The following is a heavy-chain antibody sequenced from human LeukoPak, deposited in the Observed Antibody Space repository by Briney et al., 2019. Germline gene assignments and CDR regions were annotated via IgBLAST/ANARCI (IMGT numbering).Heavy chain of an antibody. CDR3: ATGDCTNGVCYDY. D-gene: IGHD2-8*01. Sequence: GAPVKVSCKASGYTFTSYAMHWVRQAPGQRLEWMGWINAGNGNTKYSQKFQGRVTMTRDTSTSTVYMELSSLRSEDTAVYYCATGDCTNGVCYDYWGQGTLVTVSS. CDR1: GYTFTSYA. J-gene: IGHJ4*02. V-gene: IGHV1-3*01. CDR2: INAGNGNT.